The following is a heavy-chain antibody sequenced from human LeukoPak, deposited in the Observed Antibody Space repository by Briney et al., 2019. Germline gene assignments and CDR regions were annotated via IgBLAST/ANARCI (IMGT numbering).Heavy chain of an antibody. CDR3: AKVGGYPGGRTSNAFDI. CDR1: GFTSSSYG. D-gene: IGHD1-26*01. V-gene: IGHV3-23*01. Sequence: PGGTLRLSCTVSGFTSSSYGMSRVRQAPGKGLEWVSVISGSGGRTYYADSVKGRFTISRDNSKNTLYLQMNSLRAEDTAVYHCAKVGGYPGGRTSNAFDIWGQGTMVTVSS. CDR2: ISGSGGRT. J-gene: IGHJ3*02.